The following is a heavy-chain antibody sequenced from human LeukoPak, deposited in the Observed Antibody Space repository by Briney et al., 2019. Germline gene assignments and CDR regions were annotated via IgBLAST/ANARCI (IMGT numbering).Heavy chain of an antibody. Sequence: GGSLRLSCAASGFTFSSYGMHWVRQAPGKGLEWVAVISYDGSNKYYADSVKGRFTISRDNSKNTLYLQMNSLRAEDTAVYYCAKENSGSYDFDYWGQGTLVTVSS. J-gene: IGHJ4*02. CDR1: GFTFSSYG. D-gene: IGHD1-26*01. V-gene: IGHV3-30*18. CDR3: AKENSGSYDFDY. CDR2: ISYDGSNK.